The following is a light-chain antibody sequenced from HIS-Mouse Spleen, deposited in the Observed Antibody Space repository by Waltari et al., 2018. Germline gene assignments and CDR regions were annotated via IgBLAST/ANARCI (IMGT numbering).Light chain of an antibody. V-gene: IGLV1-47*01. CDR3: AAWDDSLSGQV. CDR1: SSNIGSNY. J-gene: IGLJ3*02. Sequence: QSVLTQPPSASGTPGQRVTISCSGSSSNIGSNYVYWYQQLPGTAPKLLIYGNNRRPSGGPDRFSGSKSGTSASLAISELRSEDEADYYCAAWDDSLSGQVFGGGTKLTVL. CDR2: GNN.